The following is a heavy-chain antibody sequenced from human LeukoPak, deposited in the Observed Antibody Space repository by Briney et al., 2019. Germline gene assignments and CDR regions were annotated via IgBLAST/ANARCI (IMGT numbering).Heavy chain of an antibody. J-gene: IGHJ6*02. CDR1: GFTSSSYA. CDR3: AKRSRRLTIVRGVPREDV. V-gene: IGHV3-23*01. D-gene: IGHD3-10*01. CDR2: ISGNGGST. Sequence: GGSLRLSCAASGFTSSSYAMNWVRQAPGKGLEWVSGISGNGGSTYYADSVKGRFTISRDNSKDTLYLQMNSLRAEDTAVYYCAKRSRRLTIVRGVPREDVWGQGTTVTVSS.